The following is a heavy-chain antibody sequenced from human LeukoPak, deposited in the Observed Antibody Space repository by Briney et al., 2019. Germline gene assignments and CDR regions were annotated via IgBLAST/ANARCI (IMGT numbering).Heavy chain of an antibody. Sequence: GGSLRLSCAASGFTFSSYAMSWVRQAPGKGLEWVSAISGSGGSTYYADSVKGRYTISRDNSKNTLYLQMNSLRAEDTAVYYCAKEGHDYGDYPPGYWGQGTLVTVSS. CDR1: GFTFSSYA. CDR2: ISGSGGST. J-gene: IGHJ4*02. D-gene: IGHD4-17*01. CDR3: AKEGHDYGDYPPGY. V-gene: IGHV3-23*01.